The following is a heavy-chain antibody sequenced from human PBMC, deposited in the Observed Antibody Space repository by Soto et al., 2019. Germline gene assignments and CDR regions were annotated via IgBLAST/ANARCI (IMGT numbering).Heavy chain of an antibody. CDR2: VSGSGSST. CDR1: GFTFSSYA. Sequence: EVQVLESGGGLVQPGESLRLSCAASGFTFSSYAMSWVRQAPGKGLEWISAVSGSGSSTYYADSVKGQFTISRDNSKNTLYLQMNSLRAEDTAVYYCAKMDKRSYYYYGMDVWGQGTTVTVSS. V-gene: IGHV3-23*01. CDR3: AKMDKRSYYYYGMDV. D-gene: IGHD2-2*03. J-gene: IGHJ6*02.